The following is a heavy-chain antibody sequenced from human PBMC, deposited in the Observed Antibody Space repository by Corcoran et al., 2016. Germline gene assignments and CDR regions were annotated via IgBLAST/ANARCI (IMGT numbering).Heavy chain of an antibody. CDR2: MNPNSGNT. Sequence: QVQLVQSGAEVKKPGASVKVSCKASGYTFTSYDSNWMRQATGHGLVWMGWMNPNSGNTGYAQKFQGRVTMTRNTSISTAYMELSSLRSEDTAVYYCAGGFLPRTLSGGNPRGYWGQGTVVTVSS. CDR3: AGGFLPRTLSGGNPRGY. J-gene: IGHJ4*02. D-gene: IGHD2-15*01. CDR1: GYTFTSYD. V-gene: IGHV1-8*01.